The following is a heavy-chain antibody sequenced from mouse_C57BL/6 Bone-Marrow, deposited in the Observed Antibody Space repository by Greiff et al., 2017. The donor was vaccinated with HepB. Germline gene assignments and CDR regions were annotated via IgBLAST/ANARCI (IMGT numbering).Heavy chain of an antibody. J-gene: IGHJ3*01. D-gene: IGHD1-3*01. Sequence: EVQGVESGGDLVKPGGSLKLSCAASGFTFSSYGMSWVRQTPDKRLEWVATISSGGSYTYYPDSVKGRFTISRDNAKNTLYLQMSSLNSEDTAMYYCARRSGGYLAYWGQGTLVTVSA. CDR1: GFTFSSYG. V-gene: IGHV5-6*01. CDR3: ARRSGGYLAY. CDR2: ISSGGSYT.